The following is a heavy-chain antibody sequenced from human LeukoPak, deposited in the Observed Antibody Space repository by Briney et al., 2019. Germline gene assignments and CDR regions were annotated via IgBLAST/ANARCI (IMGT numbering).Heavy chain of an antibody. J-gene: IGHJ4*02. D-gene: IGHD2-2*01. Sequence: GGSLRLSCAASGFTFNNYAMSWVRQAPGKGLEWVSVISGSGADTYYADSVKGRFTITRDNSKNPLYLQMNSLRAEDTAVYYCANEVPHFDYWGQGTLVTVSS. CDR2: ISGSGADT. V-gene: IGHV3-23*01. CDR3: ANEVPHFDY. CDR1: GFTFNNYA.